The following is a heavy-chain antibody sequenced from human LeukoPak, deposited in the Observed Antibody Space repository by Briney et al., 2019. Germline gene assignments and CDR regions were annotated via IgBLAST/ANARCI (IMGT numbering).Heavy chain of an antibody. Sequence: GGCLRLSCLASGFTLDEYARHWVRQAPGEGLEGVALISGDGGSTYYADSVKGRFTISRDNSKNSLYLQMNSLRTEDTALYYCAKVTRGSYYYMDVWGKGTTVTVSS. CDR2: ISGDGGST. CDR3: AKVTRGSYYYMDV. D-gene: IGHD1/OR15-1a*01. J-gene: IGHJ6*03. V-gene: IGHV3-43*02. CDR1: GFTLDEYA.